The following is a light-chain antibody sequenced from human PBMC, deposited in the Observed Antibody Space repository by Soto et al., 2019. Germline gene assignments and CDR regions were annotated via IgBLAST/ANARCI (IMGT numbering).Light chain of an antibody. CDR2: NNS. CDR1: NIGSKS. V-gene: IGLV3-21*04. CDR3: QVWDSSSDHVI. Sequence: SSELTQPPSVSVAPGETARTTCGGNNIGSKSVHWYRQRPGQAPVLVIYNNSDRPSGIPERFSGSNSGNTATLTISRVEAGDEADYYCQVWDSSSDHVIFGGGTKLTVL. J-gene: IGLJ2*01.